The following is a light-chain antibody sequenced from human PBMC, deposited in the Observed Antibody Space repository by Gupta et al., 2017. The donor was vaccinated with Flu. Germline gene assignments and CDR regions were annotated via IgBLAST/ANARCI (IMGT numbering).Light chain of an antibody. Sequence: QSALTQPASVSGSPGQSIAISCTGTTSDIGSYNYVSWYQQHPGEAPKLLIYEVSNRPSGVSDRFSGSKSGTTASLTISGLRAEDEADYYCSSYISSSVLYVFGSGTKVTVL. CDR2: EVS. V-gene: IGLV2-14*01. J-gene: IGLJ1*01. CDR1: TSDIGSYNY. CDR3: SSYISSSVLYV.